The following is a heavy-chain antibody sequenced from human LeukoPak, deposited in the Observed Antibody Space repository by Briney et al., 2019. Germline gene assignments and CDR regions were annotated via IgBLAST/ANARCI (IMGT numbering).Heavy chain of an antibody. CDR1: GYTFTTYG. CDR2: ISGYKAYT. Sequence: ASVKVSCKASGYTFTTYGISWVRQAPGQGLEWMGWISGYKAYTHYAHTLQGRVTMTTDTPTSTAYMERRSLRSEDTAVYYCARDRRLDYQLPADNWGEGTLGTVSS. J-gene: IGHJ4*02. D-gene: IGHD2-2*01. CDR3: ARDRRLDYQLPADN. V-gene: IGHV1-18*01.